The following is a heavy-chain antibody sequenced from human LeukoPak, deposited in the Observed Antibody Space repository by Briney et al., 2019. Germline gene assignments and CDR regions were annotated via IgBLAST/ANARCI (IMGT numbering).Heavy chain of an antibody. V-gene: IGHV4-30-4*08. D-gene: IGHD4-11*01. CDR2: IYYSGST. CDR1: GGSISSGDYY. Sequence: SETLSLTCTVSGGSISSGDYYWGWIRQPPGKGLEWIGYIYYSGSTYYNPSLKSRVTISVDTSKNQFSLKLSSVTAADTAVYYCARGPPYSYLDYWGQGTLVTVSS. J-gene: IGHJ4*02. CDR3: ARGPPYSYLDY.